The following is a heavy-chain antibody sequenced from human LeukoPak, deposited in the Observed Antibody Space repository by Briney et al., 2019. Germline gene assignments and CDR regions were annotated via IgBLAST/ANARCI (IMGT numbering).Heavy chain of an antibody. CDR1: GFTFSSSW. D-gene: IGHD4-11*01. V-gene: IGHV3-7*01. J-gene: IGHJ4*02. Sequence: GGSLRLSCVASGFTFSSSWMAWVRQAPGKGLQWVANINHDGSVKNYVGSVKGRFAISRDNAQNSFYLQMNSLETDDTAVYYCAKDSYSKGDYWGQGTLVTASS. CDR3: AKDSYSKGDY. CDR2: INHDGSVK.